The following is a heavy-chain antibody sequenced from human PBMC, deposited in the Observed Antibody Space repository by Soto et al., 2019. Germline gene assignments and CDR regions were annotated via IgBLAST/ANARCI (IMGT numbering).Heavy chain of an antibody. CDR3: ARVSSSWYFDY. V-gene: IGHV4-59*01. D-gene: IGHD6-13*01. CDR2: IYYSGST. CDR1: GGSISGYD. Sequence: SETLSLTCTVSGGSISGYDWSWIRQPPGKGLEWIGYIYYSGSTNYNPSLKSRVTISVDTSKNQFSLKLSSVTAADTAVYYCARVSSSWYFDYWGQGTLVTVSS. J-gene: IGHJ4*02.